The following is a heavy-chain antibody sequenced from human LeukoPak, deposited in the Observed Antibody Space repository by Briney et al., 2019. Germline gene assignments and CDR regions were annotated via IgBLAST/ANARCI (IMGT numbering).Heavy chain of an antibody. Sequence: DPGGSLRLSCAASGFTLSNYAMHWVRQAPGKGLEWVAVISFGETKKYHADSVKGRFSISRETSKNTLYLQMNSLRDEDTGVYYCARDIMHVVDTVDFYSSAFDVWGQGTVVTVSS. J-gene: IGHJ3*01. D-gene: IGHD3/OR15-3a*01. CDR3: ARDIMHVVDTVDFYSSAFDV. V-gene: IGHV3-30*04. CDR2: ISFGETKK. CDR1: GFTLSNYA.